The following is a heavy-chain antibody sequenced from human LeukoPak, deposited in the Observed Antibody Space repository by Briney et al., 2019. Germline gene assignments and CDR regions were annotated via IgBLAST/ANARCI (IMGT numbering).Heavy chain of an antibody. J-gene: IGHJ4*02. CDR1: GFTFSSYA. CDR2: ISGSGGST. CDR3: AKADARYCSGGSCPQDY. Sequence: GGSLRLSCAASGFTFSSYAMSWVRQAPGKGLEWVSAISGSGGSTYYADSVKGRFTISRDNSKNTLYLQMNSLRAEDTAVYYCAKADARYCSGGSCPQDYWGQGTLVTVSS. D-gene: IGHD2-15*01. V-gene: IGHV3-23*01.